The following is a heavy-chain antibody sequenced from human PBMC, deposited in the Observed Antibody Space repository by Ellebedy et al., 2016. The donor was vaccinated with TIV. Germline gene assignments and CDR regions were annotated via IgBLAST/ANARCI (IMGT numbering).Heavy chain of an antibody. CDR1: GGTFSSYA. Sequence: AASVKVSCKASGGTFSSYAISWVQQAPGQGLEWMGRIIPILGIANYAQKFQGRVTITADKSTSTAYMELSSLRSEDTAVYYCARDDVGSGWYTMTYLDYWGQGTLVTVSS. J-gene: IGHJ4*02. CDR2: IIPILGIA. V-gene: IGHV1-69*04. CDR3: ARDDVGSGWYTMTYLDY. D-gene: IGHD6-19*01.